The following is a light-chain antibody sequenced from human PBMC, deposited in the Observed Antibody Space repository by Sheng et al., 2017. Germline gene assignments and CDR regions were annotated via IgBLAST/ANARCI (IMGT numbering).Light chain of an antibody. CDR1: SSDVGAYKY. CDR3: SSYTTSSSVV. CDR2: DVS. J-gene: IGLJ3*02. Sequence: QSALTQPASVSGSPGQSITISCTGTSSDVGAYKYVSWYQQHPGKAPKLMLYDVSNRPSGVSSRFSGSKSGNTASLTISGLQAEDEANYYCSSYTTSSSVVFGGGTKLTVL. V-gene: IGLV2-14*01.